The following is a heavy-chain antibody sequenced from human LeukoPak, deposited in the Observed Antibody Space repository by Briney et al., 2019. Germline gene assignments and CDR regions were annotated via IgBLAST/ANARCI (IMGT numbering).Heavy chain of an antibody. V-gene: IGHV4-59*11. D-gene: IGHD3-3*01. CDR2: IYYSGST. Sequence: KPSETLSLTCTVSGGSISSPYWSWIRQPPGKGLEWHRYIYYSGSTNSNPSLKSRVTISVDTSKNQFSLKLSSVTAADTAVYYCARVHGDLWSGTVPQPVSFDIWGQGTMVTVSS. J-gene: IGHJ3*02. CDR1: GGSISSPY. CDR3: ARVHGDLWSGTVPQPVSFDI.